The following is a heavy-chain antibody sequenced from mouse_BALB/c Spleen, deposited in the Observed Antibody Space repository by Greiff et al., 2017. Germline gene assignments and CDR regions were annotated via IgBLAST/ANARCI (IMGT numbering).Heavy chain of an antibody. CDR1: GFAFSSYD. J-gene: IGHJ2*01. V-gene: IGHV5-12-1*01. CDR3: AREDGLTRDYFDY. Sequence: EVKVVESGGGLVKPGGSLKLSCAASGFAFSSYDMSWVRQTPEKRLEWVAYISSGGGSTYYPDTVKGRFTISRDNAKNTLYLQMSSLKSEDTAMYYCAREDGLTRDYFDYWGQGTTLTVSS. CDR2: ISSGGGST. D-gene: IGHD2-3*01.